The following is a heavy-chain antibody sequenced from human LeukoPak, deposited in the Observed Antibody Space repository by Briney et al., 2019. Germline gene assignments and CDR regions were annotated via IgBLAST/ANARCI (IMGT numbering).Heavy chain of an antibody. V-gene: IGHV3-7*05. CDR1: AFTFRSFW. J-gene: IGHJ4*02. Sequence: GGSLRLSCAASAFTFRSFWMSWVRQAPGKGLEWVANIKQDGSEKYYVGSVKGRFTISRDNAKNSLFLQMNSLRAEDTAVYYCARAGGYYYDSSGYYYAEEYYFDYWGQGTLVTVSS. CDR3: ARAGGYYYDSSGYYYAEEYYFDY. D-gene: IGHD3-22*01. CDR2: IKQDGSEK.